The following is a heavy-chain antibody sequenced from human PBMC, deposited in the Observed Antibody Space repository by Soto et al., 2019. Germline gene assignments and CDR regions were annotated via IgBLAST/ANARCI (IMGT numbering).Heavy chain of an antibody. CDR2: IYYSGST. D-gene: IGHD5-12*01. V-gene: IGHV4-39*01. J-gene: IGHJ6*02. CDR1: GGSISSSSYY. CDR3: ARHGGDIVATIGYYYYYYGMDV. Sequence: SETLSLTCTVSGGSISSSSYYWGWIRQPPGKGLEWIGSIYYSGSTYYNPSLKSRVTISVDTSKNQFSLKLSSVTAADTAVYYCARHGGDIVATIGYYYYYYGMDVWGQGTTVTVSS.